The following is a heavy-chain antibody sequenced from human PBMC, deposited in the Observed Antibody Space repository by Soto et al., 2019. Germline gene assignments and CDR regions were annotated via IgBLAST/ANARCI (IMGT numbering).Heavy chain of an antibody. J-gene: IGHJ6*03. D-gene: IGHD2-8*02. V-gene: IGHV3-21*01. CDR2: MSSTGSFM. CDR1: GFTFSHYS. Sequence: EVQLVESGGGLVKPGESLRLACAASGFTFSHYSMNWVRQAPGKGLEWVSSMSSTGSFMYYADSVKGRFTISRDSAKGPQYLPMNPLRGEATAVYYWAQGGGITGVDYMDVWGKGTTVIVSS. CDR3: AQGGGITGVDYMDV.